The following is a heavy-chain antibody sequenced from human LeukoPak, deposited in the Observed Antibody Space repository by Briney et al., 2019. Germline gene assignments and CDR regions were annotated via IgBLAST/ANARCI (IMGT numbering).Heavy chain of an antibody. CDR3: ARHFNQYHDSGSYYSNYWYFDL. D-gene: IGHD3-10*01. CDR2: IDPRDSYV. CDR1: GYSFSNNW. Sequence: GESLRISCQGSGYSFSNNWISWVRQMPGKGLEWMGRIDPRDSYVTYSPSFQGHVTISVDKSITTADLQWSTLKASDTATYYCARHFNQYHDSGSYYSNYWYFDLWGRGTLVTVSS. J-gene: IGHJ2*01. V-gene: IGHV5-10-1*01.